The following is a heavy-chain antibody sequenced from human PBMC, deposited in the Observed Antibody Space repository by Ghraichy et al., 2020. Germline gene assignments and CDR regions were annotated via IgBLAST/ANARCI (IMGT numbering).Heavy chain of an antibody. Sequence: ESLNISCTVSGGSISSYYWSWIRQPPGKGLEWIGYIYYSGSTNYNPSLKSRVTISVDTSKNQFSLKLSSVTAADTAVYYCARAGGDSPGYDFWSSHSFYYYYGMDVWGQGTTVTVSS. D-gene: IGHD3-3*01. CDR1: GGSISSYY. V-gene: IGHV4-59*01. CDR3: ARAGGDSPGYDFWSSHSFYYYYGMDV. J-gene: IGHJ6*02. CDR2: IYYSGST.